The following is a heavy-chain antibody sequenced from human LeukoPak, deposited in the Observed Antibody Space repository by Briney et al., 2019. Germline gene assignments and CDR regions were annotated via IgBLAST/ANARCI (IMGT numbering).Heavy chain of an antibody. J-gene: IGHJ6*02. CDR2: INPNSGGT. D-gene: IGHD3-10*01. CDR3: ARGITMVRGVPFYYYYGMDV. V-gene: IGHV1-2*02. Sequence: GASVKVSCTASGYTFTGYYMHWVRQAPGQGLEWMGWINPNSGGTNYAQKFQGRVTMTRDTSISTAYMELSRLRSDDTAVYYCARGITMVRGVPFYYYYGMDVWGQGTTVTVSS. CDR1: GYTFTGYY.